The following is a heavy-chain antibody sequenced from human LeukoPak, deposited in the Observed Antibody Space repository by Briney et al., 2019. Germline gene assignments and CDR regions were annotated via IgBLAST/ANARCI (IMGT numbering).Heavy chain of an antibody. CDR1: GFTFRNYG. Sequence: GGSLRLSCAASGFTFRNYGLSWVRQAPGKGLEWVSYISGAGGNVNYADSVKGRFTISRDNAKNSLYLQMNSLRAEDTAVYYCARENTGVDAFDVWGQGTMVTVSS. D-gene: IGHD7-27*01. V-gene: IGHV3-48*04. CDR2: ISGAGGNV. CDR3: ARENTGVDAFDV. J-gene: IGHJ3*01.